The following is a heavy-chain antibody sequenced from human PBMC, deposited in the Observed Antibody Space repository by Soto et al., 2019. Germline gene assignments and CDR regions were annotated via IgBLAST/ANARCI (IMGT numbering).Heavy chain of an antibody. CDR2: INHSGST. V-gene: IGHV4-34*01. CDR3: ARGRRRYSSGWYWFVP. CDR1: GGSFSGYY. Sequence: PLETLSLTCAVSGGSFSGYYWSWIRQPPGKGLEWIGEINHSGSTNYNPSLKSRLTISVDTSKNQFSLKLSSVTAADTAVYYCARGRRRYSSGWYWFVPWGQGTQVTVSS. J-gene: IGHJ5*02. D-gene: IGHD6-19*01.